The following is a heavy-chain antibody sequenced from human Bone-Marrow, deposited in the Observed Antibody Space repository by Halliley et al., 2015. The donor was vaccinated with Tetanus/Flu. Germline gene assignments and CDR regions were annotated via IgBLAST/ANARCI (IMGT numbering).Heavy chain of an antibody. Sequence: LRLSCTVSGGSISGSTFYWDWIRQPPGKGLEWIGSIYSSGTTFYTASLRSRVTISVDTSKNQFSLKLTSVTAADTARYYCARHEEEGIATRDWFDPWGQGTLVIVSS. J-gene: IGHJ5*02. CDR3: ARHEEEGIATRDWFDP. V-gene: IGHV4-39*01. CDR2: IYSSGTT. CDR1: GGSISGSTFY. D-gene: IGHD6-6*01.